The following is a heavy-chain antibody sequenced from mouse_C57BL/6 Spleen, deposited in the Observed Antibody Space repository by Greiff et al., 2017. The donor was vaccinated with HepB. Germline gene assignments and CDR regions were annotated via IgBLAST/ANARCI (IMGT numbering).Heavy chain of an antibody. J-gene: IGHJ3*01. Sequence: QVQLQQSGPELVKPGASVKISCKASGYAFSSSWMNWVKQRPGKGLEWIGRIYPGDGDTNYNGKFKGKATLTADKSSSTAYMQRSSLTSEDSAVYFCASPYYSNYAGFAYWGQGTLVTVSA. V-gene: IGHV1-82*01. CDR3: ASPYYSNYAGFAY. D-gene: IGHD2-5*01. CDR1: GYAFSSSW. CDR2: IYPGDGDT.